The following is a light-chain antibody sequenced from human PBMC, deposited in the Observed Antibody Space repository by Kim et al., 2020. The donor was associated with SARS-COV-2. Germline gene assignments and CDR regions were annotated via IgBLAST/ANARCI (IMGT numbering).Light chain of an antibody. CDR2: LEPSESY. CDR1: SGHSNYI. J-gene: IGLJ3*02. V-gene: IGLV4-60*03. CDR3: ETWDSDSRV. Sequence: SVTITCTLSSGHSNYIIEWHQQQPGKAPRYLMKLEPSESYNKGNGVSDCFSGSSSGADRSLTISNLRSEDEADYYCETWDSDSRVFGGGTQLTVL.